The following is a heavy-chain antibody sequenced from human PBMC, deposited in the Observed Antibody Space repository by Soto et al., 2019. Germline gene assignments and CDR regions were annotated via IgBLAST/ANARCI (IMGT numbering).Heavy chain of an antibody. CDR3: ARSPLFGVVMYEDVMDV. CDR1: GYSFTSYW. D-gene: IGHD3-3*01. Sequence: PGESLKISCKGSGYSFTSYWIGWVRQMPGKGLEWMGIIYPGDSDTRYSPSFQGQVTISADKSISTAYLQWSSLKASDTAMYYCARSPLFGVVMYEDVMDVWGQGTTVTVSS. CDR2: IYPGDSDT. V-gene: IGHV5-51*01. J-gene: IGHJ6*02.